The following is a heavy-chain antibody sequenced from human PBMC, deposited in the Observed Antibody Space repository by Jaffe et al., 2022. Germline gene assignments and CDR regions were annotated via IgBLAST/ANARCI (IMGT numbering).Heavy chain of an antibody. CDR2: IYHSGST. J-gene: IGHJ3*02. CDR1: GYSISSGYY. V-gene: IGHV4-38-2*01. D-gene: IGHD6-13*01. Sequence: QVQLQESGPGLVKPSETLSLTCAVSGYSISSGYYWGWIRQPPGKGLEWIGSIYHSGSTYYNPSLKSRVTISVDTSKNQFSLKLSSVTAADTAVYYCARGIAAGPFAFDIWGQGTMVTVSS. CDR3: ARGIAAGPFAFDI.